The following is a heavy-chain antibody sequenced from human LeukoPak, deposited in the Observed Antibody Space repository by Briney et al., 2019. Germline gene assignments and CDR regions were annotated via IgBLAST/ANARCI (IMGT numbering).Heavy chain of an antibody. Sequence: GGSLRLSCAASGFTFSSYGMSWVRQAPGKGLEWVSAISGSGGSTYYADSVKGRFTISRDNSKNTLYLQMNSLRAEDTAVYYCASGYLSGSTYYFDYWGQGTLVTVSS. V-gene: IGHV3-23*01. CDR2: ISGSGGST. CDR3: ASGYLSGSTYYFDY. J-gene: IGHJ4*02. D-gene: IGHD1-26*01. CDR1: GFTFSSYG.